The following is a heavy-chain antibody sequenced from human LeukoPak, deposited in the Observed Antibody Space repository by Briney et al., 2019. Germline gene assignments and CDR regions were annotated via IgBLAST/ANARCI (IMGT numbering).Heavy chain of an antibody. J-gene: IGHJ6*02. D-gene: IGHD2-2*01. Sequence: SETLSLTCTVAGGSISSYYWSWVRQPPGKGLEWIGYIYYSGSTNYNPSLKSQVTISVDTSKNQFSLKLSSVTAADTAVYYCAGESSTLFVRAGPHYYYYGMDVWGQGTTVTVSS. CDR1: GGSISSYY. V-gene: IGHV4-59*08. CDR3: AGESSTLFVRAGPHYYYYGMDV. CDR2: IYYSGST.